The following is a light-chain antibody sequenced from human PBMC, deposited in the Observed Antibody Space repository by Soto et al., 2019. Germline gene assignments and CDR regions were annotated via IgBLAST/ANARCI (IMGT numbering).Light chain of an antibody. Sequence: DIQLTQSPSSLSASVGDIVTITCRASQSISNFLNWYQQRPGQAPKLLISSSSNVQSGVPSRFSGRGSGTDFTLTISGLQPEDAASYCCQQSYNPHRTFGQGTKVEI. CDR3: QQSYNPHRT. CDR2: SSS. CDR1: QSISNF. J-gene: IGKJ1*01. V-gene: IGKV1-39*01.